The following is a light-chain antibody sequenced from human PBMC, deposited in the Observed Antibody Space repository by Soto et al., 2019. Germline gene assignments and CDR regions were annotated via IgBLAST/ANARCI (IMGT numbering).Light chain of an antibody. V-gene: IGKV1-5*03. Sequence: DIQMTQSPSTLSGSVGXRVTITCRASQTISSWLAWYQQKPGKAPKLLIYKASTLETGAPSRFAGSGSGTGFTLTITRLQPDDFATYYCQHYNSYSRTFGQGTKVDIK. J-gene: IGKJ1*01. CDR3: QHYNSYSRT. CDR2: KAS. CDR1: QTISSW.